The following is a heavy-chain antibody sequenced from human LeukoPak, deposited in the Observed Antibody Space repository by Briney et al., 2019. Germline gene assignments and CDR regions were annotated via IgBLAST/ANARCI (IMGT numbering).Heavy chain of an antibody. J-gene: IGHJ3*02. D-gene: IGHD3-3*01. Sequence: SETLSLTCTVSGGSISSYYLSWIRQPPGKGLEWIGYIYYSGSTNYNPSLKSRVTISVDTSKNQFSLKLSSVTAADTAVYYCARDLRSEGAFDIWGQGTMVTVSS. CDR3: ARDLRSEGAFDI. CDR1: GGSISSYY. V-gene: IGHV4-59*01. CDR2: IYYSGST.